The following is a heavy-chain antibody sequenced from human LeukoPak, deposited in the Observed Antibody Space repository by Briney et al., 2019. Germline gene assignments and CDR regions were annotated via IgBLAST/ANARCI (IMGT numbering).Heavy chain of an antibody. CDR3: AELGITMIGGV. V-gene: IGHV3-21*01. CDR1: GFTFSSYS. Sequence: GGSLRLSCAVSGFTFSSYSMNWVRQAPGKGLEWVSSISSSSSYIYYADSVKGRFTISRDNAENSLYLQMNSLRAEDTAVYYCAELGITMIGGVWGKGTTVTISS. D-gene: IGHD3-10*02. J-gene: IGHJ6*04. CDR2: ISSSSSYI.